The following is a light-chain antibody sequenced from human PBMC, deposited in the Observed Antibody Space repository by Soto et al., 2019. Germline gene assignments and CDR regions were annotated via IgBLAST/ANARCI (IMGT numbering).Light chain of an antibody. CDR1: QTISIY. CDR3: QQYNTYST. CDR2: DAS. V-gene: IGKV1-5*01. J-gene: IGKJ5*01. Sequence: IQMTQAASSLSASVRDRVTINCRASQTISIYLNWYQLRPGKAPNPLIYDASSLKSGVPARFSGSGSGTEFTLTISSPQPDDFATYYCQQYNTYSTFGQGTRL.